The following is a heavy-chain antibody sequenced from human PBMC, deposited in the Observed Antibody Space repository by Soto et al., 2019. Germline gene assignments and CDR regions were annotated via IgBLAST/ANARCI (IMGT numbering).Heavy chain of an antibody. CDR3: AKCMQAYWNYDAHHI. V-gene: IGHV3-23*01. J-gene: IGHJ3*02. CDR2: ITASGGTT. Sequence: EVKLLESGGGLVQPGGSLRLSCAASGFTFSTYSMTWVRQAPGKGLEWVAHITASGGTTYYADSVKGRFTISRDTSRNTLYLQMISLRAEDTALYFCAKCMQAYWNYDAHHIWGQGTMVTVSS. D-gene: IGHD1-7*01. CDR1: GFTFSTYS.